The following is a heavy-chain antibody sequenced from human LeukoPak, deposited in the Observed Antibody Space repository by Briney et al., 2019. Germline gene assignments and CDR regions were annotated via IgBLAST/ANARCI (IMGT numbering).Heavy chain of an antibody. Sequence: GASVKVSCKASGYTFTAYYMHWVRQAPGQGLEWMGWINPHSGGTNYAQKFQGRVTMTRDTSISTAYMELSRLTSDDTAVYYCAIYYDLGSPNNWFDPWAREPWSPSPQ. CDR3: AIYYDLGSPNNWFDP. J-gene: IGHJ5*02. CDR1: GYTFTAYY. CDR2: INPHSGGT. V-gene: IGHV1-2*02. D-gene: IGHD3-10*01.